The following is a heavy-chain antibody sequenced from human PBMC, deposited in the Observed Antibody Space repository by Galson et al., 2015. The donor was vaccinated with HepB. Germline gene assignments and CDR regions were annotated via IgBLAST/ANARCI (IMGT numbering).Heavy chain of an antibody. J-gene: IGHJ4*02. V-gene: IGHV3-33*01. CDR3: TRVSGSYLDY. CDR1: GFTFSAYG. Sequence: SGFTFSAYGMHWVRQGPGKGLEWVAVIRYDGTIQHYADSVRGRFTISRDNSKNTLDLQMNSLRVEDTAVYYCTRVSGSYLDYWGRGTLVSVSS. D-gene: IGHD3-10*01. CDR2: IRYDGTIQ.